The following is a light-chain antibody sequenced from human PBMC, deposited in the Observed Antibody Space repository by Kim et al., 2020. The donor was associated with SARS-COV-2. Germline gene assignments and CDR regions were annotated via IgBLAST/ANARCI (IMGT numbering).Light chain of an antibody. CDR2: GAF. CDR3: QQHGSSPIT. V-gene: IGKV3-20*01. CDR1: QRVSS. J-gene: IGKJ5*01. Sequence: SLCAGERATRSGRASQRVSSIAWYQQKPGQAPSLLIYGAFTRATGIPDRFSGSGSGTDFTLTISRLEPEDFAVYFCQQHGSSPITFGQGTRLEIK.